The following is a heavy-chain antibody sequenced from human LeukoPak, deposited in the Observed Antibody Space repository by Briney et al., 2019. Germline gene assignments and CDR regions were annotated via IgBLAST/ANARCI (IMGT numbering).Heavy chain of an antibody. Sequence: GGSLRLSCAASGFTFTGHNMNWVRQAPGKGLEWISFVSISSGTIYYADSVKGRFSISRDNAKSSLDLQMNSLRAEDTAVYYCARAMSTFGGVRNYFDSWCLGTLVTVAS. J-gene: IGHJ4*02. D-gene: IGHD3-16*01. V-gene: IGHV3-48*04. CDR3: ARAMSTFGGVRNYFDS. CDR2: VSISSGTI. CDR1: GFTFTGHN.